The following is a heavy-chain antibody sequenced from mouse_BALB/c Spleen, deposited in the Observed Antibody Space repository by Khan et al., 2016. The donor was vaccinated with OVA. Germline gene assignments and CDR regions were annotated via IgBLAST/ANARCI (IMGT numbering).Heavy chain of an antibody. Sequence: QVQLKESGPELVKPGTSVRISCKASGYTFTNYYINWVKQRPGQGLEWIGWIYPGDVNTKYNEKFKGKATLTADKSSNTAYIQLSSLTSEDSAVYCCAREGYYGNYRAWFAYWGQGTLVTV. CDR2: IYPGDVNT. J-gene: IGHJ3*01. V-gene: IGHV1S56*01. D-gene: IGHD2-1*01. CDR3: AREGYYGNYRAWFAY. CDR1: GYTFTNYY.